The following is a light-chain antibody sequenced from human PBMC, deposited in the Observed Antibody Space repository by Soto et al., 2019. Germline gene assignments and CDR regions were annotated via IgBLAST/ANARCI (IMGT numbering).Light chain of an antibody. Sequence: EIVLAQSPATLSLSPGESATLSCRASQSVSSHLAWFQQIPGQAPRLLIYDASNRAPGIPDRFSGTGSATDFTLTISRLEPEDFAVYYCHQYYRTPRTFGQGTKVDIK. CDR2: DAS. J-gene: IGKJ1*01. CDR1: QSVSSH. V-gene: IGKV3-11*01. CDR3: HQYYRTPRT.